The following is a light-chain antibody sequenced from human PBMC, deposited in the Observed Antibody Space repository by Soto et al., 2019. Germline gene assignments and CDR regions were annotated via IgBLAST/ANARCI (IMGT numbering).Light chain of an antibody. CDR2: KAS. V-gene: IGKV1-5*03. J-gene: IGKJ1*01. CDR1: QTISSW. CDR3: QHYNSYSEA. Sequence: DIQMTQSPSTLSGSVGDRVTITCRASQTISSWLAWYQQKPGKDPKLLIYKASTLKSGVPSRFSGSRSGTEYTLTISSLQPDDFATYYCQHYNSYSEAFGQGTKVELK.